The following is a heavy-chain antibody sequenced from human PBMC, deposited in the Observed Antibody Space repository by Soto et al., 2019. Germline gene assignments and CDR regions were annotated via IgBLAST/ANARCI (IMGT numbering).Heavy chain of an antibody. D-gene: IGHD3-10*01. J-gene: IGHJ6*02. Sequence: GGSLRLSCAASGFTFSSYAMSWVRQAPGKGLEWVSAISGSGGSTYYADSVKGRFTISRDNSKNTLYLQMNSLRAEDTAVYYRAKDFLGRYGSGSYYILRDYYGMDVWGQGTTVTVSS. CDR3: AKDFLGRYGSGSYYILRDYYGMDV. CDR1: GFTFSSYA. CDR2: ISGSGGST. V-gene: IGHV3-23*01.